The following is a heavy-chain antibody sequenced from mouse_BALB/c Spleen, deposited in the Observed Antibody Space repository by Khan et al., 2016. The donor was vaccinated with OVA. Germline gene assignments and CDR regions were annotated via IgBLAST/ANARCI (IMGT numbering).Heavy chain of an antibody. CDR1: GYTFTNYY. J-gene: IGHJ4*01. D-gene: IGHD2-1*01. Sequence: QVQLQEAGAEVARPGAAVKLSCKASGYTFTNYYINWVKQRTGQGLEWIGEIYPGSGNTHYNEKFKGKATLTADKTYSTAYMQLSSLTSEDSAVYFCASYGKGGAMDYWGQGTSVTVSS. CDR2: IYPGSGNT. CDR3: ASYGKGGAMDY. V-gene: IGHV1-77*01.